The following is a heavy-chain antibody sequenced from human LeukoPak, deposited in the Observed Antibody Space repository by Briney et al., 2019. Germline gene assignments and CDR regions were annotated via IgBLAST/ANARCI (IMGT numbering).Heavy chain of an antibody. D-gene: IGHD1-26*01. J-gene: IGHJ5*02. Sequence: SETLSLTCAVSGGSISSNSYYWGWIRQPPGKGLEWIGSIYYSGSTYYNPSLKSRVTISVDTSKNQFSLKLSSVTAADTAVYYCARGTFEGATTLRWFDPWGQGTLVTVSS. V-gene: IGHV4-39*01. CDR1: GGSISSNSYY. CDR3: ARGTFEGATTLRWFDP. CDR2: IYYSGST.